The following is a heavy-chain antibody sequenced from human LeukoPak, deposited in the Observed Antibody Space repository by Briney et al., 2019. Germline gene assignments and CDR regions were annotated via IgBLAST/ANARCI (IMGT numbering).Heavy chain of an antibody. J-gene: IGHJ4*02. V-gene: IGHV3-30*02. CDR1: GFTFSGYG. CDR2: MRYDGSNK. Sequence: GGTLCLSAAASGFTFSGYGMHWVRQAPGKGREGGAFMRYDGSNKYYADSVKGRFTISRDNAKNTLYLQRNRLRAEDTAIYYCAKAIDRSNWLSDYWGQGTLVTVSS. CDR3: AKAIDRSNWLSDY. D-gene: IGHD1-1*01.